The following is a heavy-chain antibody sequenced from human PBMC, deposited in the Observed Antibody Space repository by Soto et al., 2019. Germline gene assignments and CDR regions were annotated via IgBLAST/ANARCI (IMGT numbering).Heavy chain of an antibody. CDR2: IWYDGSNK. Sequence: GGSLRLSCAASGFTFSSYGMHWVRQAPGKGLEWVAVIWYDGSNKYYADSVKGRVNISRDNSKNTLYLQMNSLRAEDTAVYYCARGLNSHLSSGWYLDYWGQGTLVTVSS. V-gene: IGHV3-33*01. CDR3: ARGLNSHLSSGWYLDY. J-gene: IGHJ4*02. CDR1: GFTFSSYG. D-gene: IGHD6-19*01.